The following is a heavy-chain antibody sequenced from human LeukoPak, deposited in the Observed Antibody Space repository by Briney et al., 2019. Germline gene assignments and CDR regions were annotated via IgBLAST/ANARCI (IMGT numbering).Heavy chain of an antibody. D-gene: IGHD3-16*02. CDR1: GGTFSSYA. CDR2: IIPIFGTA. J-gene: IGHJ5*02. Sequence: ASVKVSCKASGGTFSSYAISWVRQAPEQGLEWMGGIIPIFGTANYAQKFQGRVTITADESTSTAYMELSSLRSEDTAVYYCAEVQGLYDYVWGSYRPKWFDPWGQGTLVTVSS. V-gene: IGHV1-69*13. CDR3: AEVQGLYDYVWGSYRPKWFDP.